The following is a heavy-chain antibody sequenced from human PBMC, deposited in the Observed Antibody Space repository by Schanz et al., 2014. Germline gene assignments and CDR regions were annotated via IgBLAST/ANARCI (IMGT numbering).Heavy chain of an antibody. Sequence: QVQLVQSGAEVKKPGSSMKVSCKASGGTFTSYTINWVRQAPGQGLEWMGRIIPIRGIANYAQKFQGRVTITADKSTSTATMELSSLRAEDTAVYYCARGPAQGYSYGHNIGAWYYVMDVWGQGTTVTVSS. CDR3: ARGPAQGYSYGHNIGAWYYVMDV. V-gene: IGHV1-69*02. CDR2: IIPIRGIA. D-gene: IGHD5-18*01. CDR1: GGTFTSYT. J-gene: IGHJ6*02.